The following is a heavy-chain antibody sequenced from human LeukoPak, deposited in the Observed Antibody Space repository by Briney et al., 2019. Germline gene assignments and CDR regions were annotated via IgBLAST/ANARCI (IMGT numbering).Heavy chain of an antibody. Sequence: PSETLSLTCAVYGGSFSGYYWSWIRQPPGKGLEWSGEINHSGSTNYNPSLKSRVTISVDTSKNQFSLKLSSVTAADTAVYYCARVPRIAARPPYYYYMDVWGKGTTVTVSS. J-gene: IGHJ6*03. CDR1: GGSFSGYY. CDR3: ARVPRIAARPPYYYYMDV. V-gene: IGHV4-34*01. CDR2: INHSGST. D-gene: IGHD6-6*01.